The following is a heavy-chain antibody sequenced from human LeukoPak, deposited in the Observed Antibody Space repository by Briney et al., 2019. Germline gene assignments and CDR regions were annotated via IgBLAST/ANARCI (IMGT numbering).Heavy chain of an antibody. CDR2: ISSSGSTI. V-gene: IGHV3-11*01. D-gene: IGHD5-12*01. J-gene: IGHJ4*02. CDR1: GFTFSDYY. CDR3: TTDTGYSGYDSVGPFDY. Sequence: GGSLRLSCVASGFTFSDYYMSWIRQAPGKGLEWLSYISSSGSTIYYADPVKGRFTISRDNAKNSLYLQMNSLKTEDTAVYYCTTDTGYSGYDSVGPFDYWGQGTLVTVSS.